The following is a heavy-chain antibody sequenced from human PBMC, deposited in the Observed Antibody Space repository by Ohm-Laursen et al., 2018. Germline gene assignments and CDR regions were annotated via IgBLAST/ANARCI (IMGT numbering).Heavy chain of an antibody. CDR3: ATTPGPYCTSTDCYTLDY. J-gene: IGHJ4*02. Sequence: SLRLSCAASGFIFNNYAMSWVRQAPGRGLEWVSAISGSGGSTYYADSVKGRFTISRDNSKNTLYLQMNSLRAEDTAVYHCATTPGPYCTSTDCYTLDYWGQGTLVTVSS. D-gene: IGHD2-2*02. CDR1: GFIFNNYA. CDR2: ISGSGGST. V-gene: IGHV3-23*01.